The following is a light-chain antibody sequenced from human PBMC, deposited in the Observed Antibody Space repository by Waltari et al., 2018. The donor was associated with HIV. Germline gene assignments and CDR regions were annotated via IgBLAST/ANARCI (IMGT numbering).Light chain of an antibody. Sequence: DIQMTQSPSSLSASIGDRVTITCRASQGISNSLVWYQQKPGTAPKLLRYAASSLARGVPSRFSGSGSGADYTLTITSLQPEDFATYYCQQFFSSPPLTFGGGTRVEIK. CDR2: AAS. CDR1: QGISNS. J-gene: IGKJ4*01. CDR3: QQFFSSPPLT. V-gene: IGKV1-NL1*01.